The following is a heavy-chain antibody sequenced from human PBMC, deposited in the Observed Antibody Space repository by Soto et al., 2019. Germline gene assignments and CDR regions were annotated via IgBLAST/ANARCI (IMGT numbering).Heavy chain of an antibody. J-gene: IGHJ4*02. CDR1: GFSLRTSGVG. Sequence: QITLKESGPTLVKPTQTLTLTCTFSGFSLRTSGVGVGWIRQPPGKALEWLALFYWADDKRSSPPLKRRLTITKDPSKHQVVLAMFNMDPVDTATYYSARMYYDGSGGYYNGIDYWGQETLVTVSS. V-gene: IGHV2-5*02. D-gene: IGHD3-10*01. CDR3: ARMYYDGSGGYYNGIDY. CDR2: FYWADDK.